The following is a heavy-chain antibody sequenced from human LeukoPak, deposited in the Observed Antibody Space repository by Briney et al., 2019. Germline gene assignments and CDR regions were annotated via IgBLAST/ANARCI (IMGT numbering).Heavy chain of an antibody. CDR2: ISWNSGSI. D-gene: IGHD5-12*01. CDR3: ALGRGYSGYEVGY. CDR1: GFTFDDYA. Sequence: GGSLRLSCTASGFTFDDYAMHWVRQAPGKGLEWVSGISWNSGSIGYADSVKGRFTISRDNAKNSLYLQMNSLRAEDTALYYCALGRGYSGYEVGYWGQGTLVTVSS. V-gene: IGHV3-9*01. J-gene: IGHJ4*02.